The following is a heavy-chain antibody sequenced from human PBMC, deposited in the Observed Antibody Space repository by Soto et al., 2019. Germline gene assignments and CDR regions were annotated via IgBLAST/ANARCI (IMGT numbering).Heavy chain of an antibody. Sequence: GGSLRLSCAASGFTFSSYAMSWVRQAPGKGLEWVSVISGSDGSAYYADSVKGRFTISRDNSKNTLYLQMNSLRAEDTAVYYCAKDTETGGYFDYWGQGTLVTVSS. CDR1: GFTFSSYA. V-gene: IGHV3-23*01. CDR3: AKDTETGGYFDY. D-gene: IGHD3-10*01. CDR2: ISGSDGSA. J-gene: IGHJ4*02.